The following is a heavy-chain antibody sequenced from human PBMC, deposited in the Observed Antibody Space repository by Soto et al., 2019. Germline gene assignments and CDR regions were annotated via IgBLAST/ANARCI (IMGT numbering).Heavy chain of an antibody. J-gene: IGHJ4*02. CDR2: ISAYNGNT. CDR1: GYTFTSYG. CDR3: ARDSFPWSPIPKGGYFDY. Sequence: GASVKVSCKASGYTFTSYGISWVRQAPGQGLEWMGWISAYNGNTNYAQKLQGRVTMTTDTSTSTAYMELRSLRSDDTAVYYCARDSFPWSPIPKGGYFDYWGQGTLVTVSS. V-gene: IGHV1-18*01. D-gene: IGHD2-21*01.